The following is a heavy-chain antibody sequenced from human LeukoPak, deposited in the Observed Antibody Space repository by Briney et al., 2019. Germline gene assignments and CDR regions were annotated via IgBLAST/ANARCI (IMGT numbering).Heavy chain of an antibody. CDR2: IRYDGSNK. CDR1: GFTFSSYG. J-gene: IGHJ5*02. D-gene: IGHD1-7*01. CDR3: ARGRQGLYNWNWSWFDP. Sequence: GGSLRLSCAASGFTFSSYGMHWVRQAPGKGLEWVAFIRYDGSNKYYADSVKGRFTISRDNAKNSLYLQMNSLRAEDTAVYYCARGRQGLYNWNWSWFDPWGQGTLVTVSS. V-gene: IGHV3-30*02.